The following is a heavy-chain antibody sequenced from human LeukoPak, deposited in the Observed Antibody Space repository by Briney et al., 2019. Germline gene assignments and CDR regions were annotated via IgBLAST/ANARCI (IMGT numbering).Heavy chain of an antibody. CDR1: GGSFSGYY. CDR2: INHSGST. CDR3: ARIYDFWSNSIYYFDY. D-gene: IGHD3-3*01. V-gene: IGHV4-34*01. Sequence: SETLSLTCAVYGGSFSGYYWSWIRQPPGKGLEWIGEINHSGSTNYNPSLKSRVTMSVDMSKNQFSLKLTSVTAADTAVYSCARIYDFWSNSIYYFDYWGQGALVTVSS. J-gene: IGHJ4*02.